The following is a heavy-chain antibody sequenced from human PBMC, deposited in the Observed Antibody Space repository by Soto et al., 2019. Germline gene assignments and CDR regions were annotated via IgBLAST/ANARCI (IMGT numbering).Heavy chain of an antibody. CDR2: IKSKRDGGTT. CDR1: GFMFSSAW. D-gene: IGHD1-1*01. CDR3: VEGWNDF. Sequence: HLVESGGDLVKPGGSLRLSCAASGFMFSSAWMSWVRQAPGKGLEWVGRIKSKRDGGTTDYAPPMKGRFVISRDDSKNTLYLQMNSLETDDTAVYYCVEGWNDFWGQGTLVAVSS. J-gene: IGHJ4*02. V-gene: IGHV3-15*01.